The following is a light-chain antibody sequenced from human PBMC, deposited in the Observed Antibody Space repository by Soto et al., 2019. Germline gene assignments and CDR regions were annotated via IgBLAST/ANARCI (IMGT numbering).Light chain of an antibody. J-gene: IGKJ5*01. CDR1: QSISSW. CDR2: DAS. V-gene: IGKV1-5*01. CDR3: QQYDNLPIT. Sequence: DIQMTQSPSTLSSSVGDGVTITCLASQSISSWLAWFRQRPGKAPKFLIYDASSLESGVPSRFSGSGSGTDFTLTVSSLQPEDIATYYCQQYDNLPITFGQGTRLEIK.